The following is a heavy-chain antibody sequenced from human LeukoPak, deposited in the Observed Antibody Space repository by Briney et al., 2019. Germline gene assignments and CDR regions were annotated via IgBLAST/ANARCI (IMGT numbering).Heavy chain of an antibody. CDR1: GFTFSTFA. CDR3: ATHLYSTSWYSPPYF. D-gene: IGHD6-13*01. Sequence: GGSLRLSCAASGFTFSTFAMHWVRQAPGKGLEWVAVISYDGSNKYYAGSLKGRFTISRDNSKNTLYLQMNSLRADDTAVYYCATHLYSTSWYSPPYFWGQGTLVTVSS. CDR2: ISYDGSNK. V-gene: IGHV3-30-3*01. J-gene: IGHJ4*02.